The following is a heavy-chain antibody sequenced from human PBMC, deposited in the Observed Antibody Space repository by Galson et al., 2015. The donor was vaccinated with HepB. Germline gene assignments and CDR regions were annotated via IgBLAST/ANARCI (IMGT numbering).Heavy chain of an antibody. CDR2: IREDGREK. CDR1: RFSFSSYW. V-gene: IGHV3-7*03. D-gene: IGHD2-15*01. Sequence: SLRLSCAAYRFSFSSYWMTWVRKPPGKGLEWVANIREDGREKSYVESVKGRFTISRENAKNSLFLQMDSLRAEDTAVYYCARQNCTDGNCGTGGGFFDYWGQGTQV. CDR3: ARQNCTDGNCGTGGGFFDY. J-gene: IGHJ4*02.